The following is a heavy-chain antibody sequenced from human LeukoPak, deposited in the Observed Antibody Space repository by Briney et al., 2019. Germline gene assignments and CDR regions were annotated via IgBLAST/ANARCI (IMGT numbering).Heavy chain of an antibody. Sequence: GGSLRLSCAASGFTFSSYSMNWVRQAPGKGLEWVSSISSSSSYIYYADSVKGRFTISRDNAKNSLYLQMNRLRAEDTAVYYCARDLDDFWSGYSYWGQGTLVTVSS. CDR2: ISSSSSYI. CDR1: GFTFSSYS. V-gene: IGHV3-21*01. J-gene: IGHJ4*02. CDR3: ARDLDDFWSGYSY. D-gene: IGHD3-3*01.